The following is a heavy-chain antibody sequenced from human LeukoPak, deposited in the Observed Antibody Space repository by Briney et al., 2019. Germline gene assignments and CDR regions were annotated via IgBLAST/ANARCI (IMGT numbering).Heavy chain of an antibody. J-gene: IGHJ4*02. CDR2: IYYSGST. Sequence: SETLSLTCTVSGGSISSGGYYWSWIRQHPGKGLEWIGYIYYSGSTYYNPSPKSRVTISVDTSKNQFSLKLSSVTAADTAVYYCARVPTTGVVYFDYWGQGTLVTVSS. CDR3: ARVPTTGVVYFDY. D-gene: IGHD4-23*01. V-gene: IGHV4-31*03. CDR1: GGSISSGGYY.